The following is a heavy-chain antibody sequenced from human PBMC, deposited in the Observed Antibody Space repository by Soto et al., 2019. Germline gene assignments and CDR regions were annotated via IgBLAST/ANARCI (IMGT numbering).Heavy chain of an antibody. D-gene: IGHD6-19*01. CDR2: IIPLFGTA. V-gene: IGHV1-69*01. CDR3: AGPKGTYSSGYYYFDF. J-gene: IGHJ4*02. Sequence: QVQLEQSGGEVKQPGSSVRVSCKTSGGTFSTYAINWVRQAPGQGLEWMGAIIPLFGTADYSRKFQGRVTITADESTSTAYMELSSLRFDDTAVYFCAGPKGTYSSGYYYFDFWGQGTLVTVSS. CDR1: GGTFSTYA.